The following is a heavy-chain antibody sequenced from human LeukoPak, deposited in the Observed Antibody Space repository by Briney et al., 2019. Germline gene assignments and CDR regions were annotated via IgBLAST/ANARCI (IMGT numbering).Heavy chain of an antibody. V-gene: IGHV4-59*08. D-gene: IGHD2-15*01. CDR2: IYYSGST. Sequence: PSETLSLTCTVSGGSISSYYWSWIRQPPGKGLEWIGYIYYSGSTNYNPSLKGRVTISVDTSKNQFSLKLSSVTAADTAVYYCAAAKTERYCSGGSCYYYYYGMDVWGQGTTVTVSS. CDR3: AAAKTERYCSGGSCYYYYYGMDV. J-gene: IGHJ6*02. CDR1: GGSISSYY.